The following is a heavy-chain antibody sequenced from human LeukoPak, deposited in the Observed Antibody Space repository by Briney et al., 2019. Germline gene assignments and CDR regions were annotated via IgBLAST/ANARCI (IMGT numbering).Heavy chain of an antibody. CDR1: GFTFSTYA. CDR3: ARESRYRDYFDY. CDR2: VSPSGNTT. V-gene: IGHV3-23*01. D-gene: IGHD1-14*01. J-gene: IGHJ4*02. Sequence: AGSLRLSCAASGFTFSTYAISWVRQAPGKGLEWVSVVSPSGNTTYYPDSVKGRFAISRDNAKNTVYLQMNSVRADDTAVYYCARESRYRDYFDYWGQGTMVTVSS.